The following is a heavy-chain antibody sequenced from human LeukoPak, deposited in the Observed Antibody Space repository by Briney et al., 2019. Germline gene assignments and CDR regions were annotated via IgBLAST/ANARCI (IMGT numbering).Heavy chain of an antibody. CDR2: ISVSGST. D-gene: IGHD2-2*01. Sequence: SETLSLSCSVPSGPISTYSWSWIRQPAGKGLEWIGSISVSGSTKHNPSLKSRVTVSVDPSQRQLSLQLISVTAADTAVYYCATGSPSALCSSTSCFFGFDSWGHGTLVTVSS. CDR1: SGPISTYS. CDR3: ATGSPSALCSSTSCFFGFDS. V-gene: IGHV4-4*07. J-gene: IGHJ5*01.